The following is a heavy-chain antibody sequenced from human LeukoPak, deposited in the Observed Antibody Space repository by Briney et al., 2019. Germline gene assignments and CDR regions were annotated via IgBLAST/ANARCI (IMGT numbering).Heavy chain of an antibody. V-gene: IGHV3-15*01. CDR2: IKSNTDGGTT. D-gene: IGHD3-22*01. CDR1: GFTFSNAW. J-gene: IGHJ4*02. CDR3: TTESDYYDSSGYYPSDY. Sequence: GGSLRLSCAASGFTFSNAWMSWVRQAPGKGLDWVGRIKSNTDGGTTDYAASVKGRFTLSRDDSKNTLYLQMNSLKTEDTAVYYCTTESDYYDSSGYYPSDYWGQGTLVTVSS.